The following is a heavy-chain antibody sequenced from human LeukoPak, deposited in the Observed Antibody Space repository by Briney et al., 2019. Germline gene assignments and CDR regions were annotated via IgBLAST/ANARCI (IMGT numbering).Heavy chain of an antibody. CDR3: ASCPRVASVAGPAQY. J-gene: IGHJ4*02. D-gene: IGHD6-19*01. V-gene: IGHV3-21*01. CDR1: GFTFSSYS. Sequence: PGGSLRLSCAASGFTFSSYSMNWVRQAPGKGLEWVSSISSSSSYIYYADSVKGRFTISRDNAKNSLYLQMNSLRAEDTAVYYCASCPRVASVAGPAQYWGQGTLVTVSS. CDR2: ISSSSSYI.